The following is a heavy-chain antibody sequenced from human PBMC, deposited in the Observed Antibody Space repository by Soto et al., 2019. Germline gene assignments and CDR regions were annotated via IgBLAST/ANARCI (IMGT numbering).Heavy chain of an antibody. D-gene: IGHD5-18*01. CDR3: ASSVAIAMGFDY. CDR2: IIPIFGTA. Sequence: ASVKVSCKASGGTFSSYAISWVRQAPGQGLEWMGGIIPIFGTANYAQKFQGRVTITADESTSTAYMELSSLRSEDTAVYYCASSVAIAMGFDYWGQGTLVTVSS. V-gene: IGHV1-69*13. CDR1: GGTFSSYA. J-gene: IGHJ4*02.